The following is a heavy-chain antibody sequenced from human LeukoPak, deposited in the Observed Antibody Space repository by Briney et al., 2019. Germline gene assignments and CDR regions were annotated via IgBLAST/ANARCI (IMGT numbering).Heavy chain of an antibody. CDR1: GGTFSSYA. CDR2: IIPIFGTA. D-gene: IGHD3-16*02. J-gene: IGHJ4*02. CDR3: ARVVRLRLGELSLFGY. Sequence: SVKVSCKASGGTFSSYAISWVRQAPGQGLEWMGGIIPIFGTANYAQKFQGRVTITTDESTSTAYMELSSLRSEDTAVYYCARVVRLRLGELSLFGYWGQGTLVTVSS. V-gene: IGHV1-69*05.